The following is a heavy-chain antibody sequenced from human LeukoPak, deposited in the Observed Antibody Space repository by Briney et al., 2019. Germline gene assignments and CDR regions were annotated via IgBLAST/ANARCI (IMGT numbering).Heavy chain of an antibody. CDR2: INHSGST. CDR1: GGSFSGYY. V-gene: IGHV4-34*01. Sequence: SETLSLTCAVYGGSFSGYYWSWIRQPPGKGLEWIGEINHSGSTNYNPSLKSRVTISVDTSKNQFSLKLSSVTAADTAVYYCARLTWGWSYMDVWGKGTTVTVSS. D-gene: IGHD3-3*01. CDR3: ARLTWGWSYMDV. J-gene: IGHJ6*03.